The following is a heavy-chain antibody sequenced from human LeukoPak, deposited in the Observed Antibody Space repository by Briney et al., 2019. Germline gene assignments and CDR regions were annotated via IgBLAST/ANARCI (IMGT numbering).Heavy chain of an antibody. CDR3: ARGVAVAVTFDY. D-gene: IGHD6-19*01. Sequence: XXASXGTFSSYAISXVRQAPGQGLEWMGRIIPIFGTANYAQKFQGRVTITTDESTSTAYMELSSLRSEDTAVYYCARGVAVAVTFDYWGQGTLVTVSS. CDR2: IIPIFGTA. J-gene: IGHJ4*02. CDR1: XGTFSSYA. V-gene: IGHV1-69*05.